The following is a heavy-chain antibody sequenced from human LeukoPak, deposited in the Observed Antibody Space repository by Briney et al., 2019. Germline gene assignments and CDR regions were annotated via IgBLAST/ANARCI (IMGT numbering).Heavy chain of an antibody. CDR3: ARGVGDCSSTSCYHWFDP. Sequence: ASVKVSCKASGYTFTGYYMHWLRQAPGQGLEWMGWINPNSGGTNYAQKFQGRVTMTRDTSISTAYMELSRLRSDDTAVYYCARGVGDCSSTSCYHWFDPWGQGTLVTVSS. D-gene: IGHD2-2*01. CDR1: GYTFTGYY. J-gene: IGHJ5*02. CDR2: INPNSGGT. V-gene: IGHV1-2*02.